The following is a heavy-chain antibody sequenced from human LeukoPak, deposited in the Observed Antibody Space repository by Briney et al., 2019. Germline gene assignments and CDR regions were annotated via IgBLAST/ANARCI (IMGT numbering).Heavy chain of an antibody. CDR1: GFTFSTYW. J-gene: IGHJ4*02. V-gene: IGHV3-74*01. CDR3: ARVAEAAAFDS. Sequence: GGSLRLSCAASGFTFSTYWMHWVRQAPGKGLVWVSHINSDGSSTSYADSVKGRFTISRDNAKNSLYLQMNSLKPEDTAVYYCARVAEAAAFDSWGQGTLVTVSS. CDR2: INSDGSST. D-gene: IGHD6-13*01.